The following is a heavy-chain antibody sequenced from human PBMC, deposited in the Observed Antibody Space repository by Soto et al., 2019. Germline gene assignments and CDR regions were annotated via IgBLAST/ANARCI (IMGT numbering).Heavy chain of an antibody. J-gene: IGHJ4*02. Sequence: QVQLQQWGAGLLKPSETLSLTCAVYGGSFSGYYWTWIRQPPGTGLEWIGGINHSGSTNSTPSLKSRVTISVDTSKNQFSLKLTSVTAADTAVYYCARDEITGLFDYWGQGTLVTVSS. CDR1: GGSFSGYY. V-gene: IGHV4-34*01. D-gene: IGHD2-8*02. CDR3: ARDEITGLFDY. CDR2: INHSGST.